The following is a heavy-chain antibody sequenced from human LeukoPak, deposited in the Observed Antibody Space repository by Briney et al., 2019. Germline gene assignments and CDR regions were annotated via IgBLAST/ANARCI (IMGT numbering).Heavy chain of an antibody. CDR2: IIPIFGTA. Sequence: SVTVSCKASGGTFNNYAISWVRQAPGQGREWVGGIIPIFGTANYAQKFQGRVTITADKSASTAYMELSSLRSEDTAVYYCARDHCSGGSCYGGHWFDPWGQGTLVTVSS. D-gene: IGHD2-15*01. J-gene: IGHJ5*02. CDR1: GGTFNNYA. V-gene: IGHV1-69*06. CDR3: ARDHCSGGSCYGGHWFDP.